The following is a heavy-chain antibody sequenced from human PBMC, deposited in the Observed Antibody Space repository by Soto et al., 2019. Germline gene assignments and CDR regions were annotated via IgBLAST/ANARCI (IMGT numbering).Heavy chain of an antibody. V-gene: IGHV4-4*07. CDR3: ARAHRGDIYFAMDV. CDR1: GGSISDSY. CDR2: MYISGST. Sequence: SETLSLTCTVSGGSISDSYWSWIRQPAGKGLEWIGRMYISGSTNYNPSLKSRVTMSVDSSKNQFSLKLSSVTAADTAVYYCARAHRGDIYFAMDVWGQGTTVTVSS. D-gene: IGHD3-10*01. J-gene: IGHJ6*02.